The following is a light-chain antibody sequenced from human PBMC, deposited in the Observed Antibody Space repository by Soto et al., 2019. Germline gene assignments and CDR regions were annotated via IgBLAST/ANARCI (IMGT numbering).Light chain of an antibody. CDR3: CSYAGSSTV. CDR1: SSDVGSYNL. J-gene: IGLJ2*01. V-gene: IGLV2-23*01. CDR2: EGS. Sequence: QSVLTQPASVSGSPGQSITISCTGTSSDVGSYNLGSWYQQHPGKAPKLMIYEGSKLPSGVSNRFSGSKSGNTASLTISGLQAEDEADYYCCSYAGSSTVFGGGTKLTVL.